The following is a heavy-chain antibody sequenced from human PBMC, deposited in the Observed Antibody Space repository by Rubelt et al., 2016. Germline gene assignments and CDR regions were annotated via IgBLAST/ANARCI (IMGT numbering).Heavy chain of an antibody. CDR1: GGSFSGYY. CDR2: INHSGST. V-gene: IGHV4-34*01. D-gene: IGHD2-2*01. J-gene: IGHJ6*02. Sequence: QVQLQQWGAGLLKPSETLSLTCAVYGGSFSGYYWSWIRQPPGKGLEWIGEINHSGSTNYNPSLKSRVTISVDTSKNQFSLKLSMVTAADTAVYYCVWLPGYCTSTSCYGNYVMDVWGQGTSVTVSS. CDR3: VWLPGYCTSTSCYGNYVMDV.